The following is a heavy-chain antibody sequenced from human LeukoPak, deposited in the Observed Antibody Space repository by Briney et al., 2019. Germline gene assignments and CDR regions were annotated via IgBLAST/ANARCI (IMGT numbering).Heavy chain of an antibody. J-gene: IGHJ6*03. V-gene: IGHV3-7*01. CDR1: GFTFSSYW. CDR2: IKQDGSEK. D-gene: IGHD6-13*01. Sequence: PGGSLRLSCAASGFTFSSYWMSWVRQAPGKGLEWVANIKQDGSEKYYVDSVKGRFTISRDNAKNSLYLQMNSLRAEDTAVYYCAGDTLQYSSSWYGSYYYYYYMDVWGKGTTVTVSS. CDR3: AGDTLQYSSSWYGSYYYYYYMDV.